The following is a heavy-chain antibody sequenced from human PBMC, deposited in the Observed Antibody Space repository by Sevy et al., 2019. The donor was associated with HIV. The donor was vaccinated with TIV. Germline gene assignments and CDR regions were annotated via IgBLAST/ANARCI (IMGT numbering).Heavy chain of an antibody. CDR1: GFIFSDYW. Sequence: GGSLRLSCAASGFIFSDYWMTWVRQAPGKGLEWVATIRLDGSARYHASSVKGRFTISRDNAKNSLFLQMNSLRVEDTAVYYCARAFRREAYTPDYWGQGSLVTVSS. J-gene: IGHJ4*02. V-gene: IGHV3-7*03. D-gene: IGHD4-4*01. CDR2: IRLDGSAR. CDR3: ARAFRREAYTPDY.